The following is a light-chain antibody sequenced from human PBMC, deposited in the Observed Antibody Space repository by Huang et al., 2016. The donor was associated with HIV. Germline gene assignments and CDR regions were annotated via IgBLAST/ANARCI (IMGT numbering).Light chain of an antibody. CDR2: KAS. Sequence: DIQMTQSPSTLSASVGDRVTITCRASQSISSWLAWYQQKPGKAPNLLIYKASSLESGGPSRFSGSGSGTEFTLTINSLQPDDFATYYCQQYNSYSRRFGQGTKVEIK. J-gene: IGKJ1*01. V-gene: IGKV1-5*03. CDR1: QSISSW. CDR3: QQYNSYSRR.